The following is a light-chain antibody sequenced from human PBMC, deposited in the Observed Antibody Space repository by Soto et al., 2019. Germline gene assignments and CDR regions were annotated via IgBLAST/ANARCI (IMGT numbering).Light chain of an antibody. Sequence: EIVLTQSPGTLSLSPGERATLSCRASQSVSSSYLAWYQQKPGQAPRLLIHGASSRATGIPDRFSGSASGTDFTLTISRLEPEDFAVYYCQQYGTSWTFGQGTKVDIK. CDR1: QSVSSSY. CDR3: QQYGTSWT. J-gene: IGKJ1*01. V-gene: IGKV3-20*01. CDR2: GAS.